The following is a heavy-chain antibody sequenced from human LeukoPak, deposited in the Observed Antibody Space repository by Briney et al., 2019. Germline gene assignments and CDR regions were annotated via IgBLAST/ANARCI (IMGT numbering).Heavy chain of an antibody. V-gene: IGHV3-21*01. J-gene: IGHJ4*02. CDR1: GFTFSSYS. CDR3: ASLWVNGALAAAGNDY. D-gene: IGHD6-13*01. Sequence: MPGGSLRLSCAASGFTFSSYSMNWVRQAPVKGLEWVSSISSSSSYIYYADSVKGRFTISRDNAKNSLYLQMNSLRAEDTAVYYCASLWVNGALAAAGNDYWGQGTLVTVSS. CDR2: ISSSSSYI.